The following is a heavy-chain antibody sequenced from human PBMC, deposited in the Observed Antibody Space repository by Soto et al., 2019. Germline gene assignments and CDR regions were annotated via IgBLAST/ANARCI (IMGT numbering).Heavy chain of an antibody. CDR3: AKDIYYDSSGYPDY. D-gene: IGHD3-22*01. V-gene: IGHV3-9*01. CDR2: ISWNSGSI. Sequence: EVQLVESGGGLVQPGRSLRLSCAASGFTFDDYAMHWVRQAPGKGLEWVSGISWNSGSIGYADSVKGRFTISRDNAKNSLYLQMNSLRAEDTALYYCAKDIYYDSSGYPDYWGQGTLVTVSS. CDR1: GFTFDDYA. J-gene: IGHJ4*02.